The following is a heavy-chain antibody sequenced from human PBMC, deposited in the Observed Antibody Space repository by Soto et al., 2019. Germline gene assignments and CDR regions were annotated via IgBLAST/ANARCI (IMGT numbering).Heavy chain of an antibody. CDR1: GFSLTDTRMG. D-gene: IGHD3-22*01. Sequence: SGPSGEPTETLTLTCSVSGFSLTDTRMGVSWIRQAPGKALEWLAHIISNDDKSYSTSLKSRLTISKDTSKSQVVLRMTNMDPVDTGRYYCARALFYYDSDGYYFEFDYWGPGTLVTVSS. CDR3: ARALFYYDSDGYYFEFDY. J-gene: IGHJ4*02. V-gene: IGHV2-26*01. CDR2: IISNDDK.